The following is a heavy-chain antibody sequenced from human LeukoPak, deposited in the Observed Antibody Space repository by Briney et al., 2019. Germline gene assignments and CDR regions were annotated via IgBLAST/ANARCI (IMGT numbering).Heavy chain of an antibody. Sequence: GGSLRLSCSVSGFTSNNYALTWVRQTPGKGLECVSAISGDGVSPYYADSVRGRFTISRDNSNKTLYLQMNSLRVEDTALYYCAKTLVPSGVYHEDYFDYWGQGTLVTVSS. CDR2: ISGDGVSP. CDR1: GFTSNNYA. V-gene: IGHV3-23*01. D-gene: IGHD3-3*01. CDR3: AKTLVPSGVYHEDYFDY. J-gene: IGHJ4*02.